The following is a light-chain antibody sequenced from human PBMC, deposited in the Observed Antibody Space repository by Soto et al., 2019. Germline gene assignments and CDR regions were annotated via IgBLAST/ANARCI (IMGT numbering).Light chain of an antibody. CDR2: EGT. CDR1: STDFENYNL. CDR3: SSYAGSSARVV. V-gene: IGLV2-23*01. J-gene: IGLJ2*01. Sequence: QSALTQPASVSGSPGQSIPISCTRSSTDFENYNLVSWYQHCPDKAPKLIIYEGTKRPSEISDRFSGSESDTTASLIISGRQPEDEADYYCSSYAGSSARVVFGGGTKVTVL.